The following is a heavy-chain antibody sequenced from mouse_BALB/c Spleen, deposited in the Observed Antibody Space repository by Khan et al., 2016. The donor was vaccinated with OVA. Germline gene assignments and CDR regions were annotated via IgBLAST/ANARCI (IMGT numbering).Heavy chain of an antibody. D-gene: IGHD1-2*01. Sequence: QVQLQQSGAELARPGASVKLSCKASGYSFTDYYINWVKQRTGQDLEWIGEISPGSGDTYYNEKFKGKATLTADKSSSTAYMQLSSLTSEASAVYFCARRNYCGYTFAYWGQGTLVTVSA. CDR2: ISPGSGDT. J-gene: IGHJ3*01. V-gene: IGHV1-77*01. CDR1: GYSFTDYY. CDR3: ARRNYCGYTFAY.